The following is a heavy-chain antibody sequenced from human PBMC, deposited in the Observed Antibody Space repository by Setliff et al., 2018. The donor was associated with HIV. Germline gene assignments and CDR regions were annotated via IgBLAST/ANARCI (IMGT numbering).Heavy chain of an antibody. D-gene: IGHD1-1*01. V-gene: IGHV3-48*03. Sequence: PGGSLRLSCAASGFTFRNYKFNWVRQAPGRGLEWVSSISIGSGGAIDYADSVQGRFTISRDNSKNSLYLQMNSLRAEDTAVYYCVRDHRPSNNNWHHWFDPWGQGTLVTVSS. CDR2: ISIGSGGAI. CDR1: GFTFRNYK. CDR3: VRDHRPSNNNWHHWFDP. J-gene: IGHJ5*02.